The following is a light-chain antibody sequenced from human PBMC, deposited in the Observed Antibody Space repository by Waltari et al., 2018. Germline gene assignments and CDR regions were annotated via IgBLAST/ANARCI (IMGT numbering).Light chain of an antibody. Sequence: DTQMTHSPSSLSASVGDSVPITCRASQSVSPSLNWYQQKPGKAPKLLIFATSTLPSGVPSRFSGGGSKTDFTLTISSLQPEDCATYYCQQSHTFPYTFGQGTKLEIK. V-gene: IGKV1-39*01. CDR1: QSVSPS. CDR3: QQSHTFPYT. J-gene: IGKJ2*01. CDR2: ATS.